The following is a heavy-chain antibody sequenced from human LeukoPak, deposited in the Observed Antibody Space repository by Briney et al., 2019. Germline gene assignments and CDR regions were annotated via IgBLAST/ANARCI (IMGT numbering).Heavy chain of an antibody. J-gene: IGHJ4*02. CDR1: GGSISRRY. Sequence: SETLSLTCTVSGGSISRRYLNWIRQPPGTGLEWVGYIDYSGSTDYNPSLKSRVTFSVDTSKKQFSLKLSSVTAADTAVYYCARGYSSGWYYFDYWGQGTLVTVSS. D-gene: IGHD6-19*01. CDR3: ARGYSSGWYYFDY. CDR2: IDYSGST. V-gene: IGHV4-59*11.